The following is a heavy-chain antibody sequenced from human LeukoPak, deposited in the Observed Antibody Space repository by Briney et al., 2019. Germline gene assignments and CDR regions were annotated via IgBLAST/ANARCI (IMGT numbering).Heavy chain of an antibody. CDR2: INHSGST. CDR3: ARLSGGGSFFDY. Sequence: PSETLSLTCAVYGGSFSGYYWSWIRQPPGKGLEWIGEINHSGSTNYNPSLKSRVTISVDTSKNQFSLKLSSVTAADTAVYYCARLSGGGSFFDYWGQGTLVTVSS. V-gene: IGHV4-34*01. J-gene: IGHJ4*02. CDR1: GGSFSGYY. D-gene: IGHD2-15*01.